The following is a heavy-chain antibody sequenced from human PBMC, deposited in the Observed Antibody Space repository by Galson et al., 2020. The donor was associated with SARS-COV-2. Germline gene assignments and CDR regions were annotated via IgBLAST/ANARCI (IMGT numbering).Heavy chain of an antibody. CDR1: GYTLTELS. Sequence: ASVKVSCKVSGYTLTELSMHWVRQAPGKGLEWMGGFDPEDGETIYAQKFQGRVTMTEDTSTDTAYMELSSLRSEDTAVYYCATGHKATIFGVSYYYYGMDVWGQGTTVTVSS. D-gene: IGHD3-3*01. CDR3: ATGHKATIFGVSYYYYGMDV. J-gene: IGHJ6*02. V-gene: IGHV1-24*01. CDR2: FDPEDGET.